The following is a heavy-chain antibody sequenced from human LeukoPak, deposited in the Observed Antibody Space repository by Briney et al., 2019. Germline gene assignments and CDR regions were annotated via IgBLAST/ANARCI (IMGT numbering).Heavy chain of an antibody. J-gene: IGHJ4*02. V-gene: IGHV1-2*02. CDR1: ESTFTCYY. CDR2: INPNSGGT. Sequence: SVTLTCNASESTFTCYYMHWERQPPGPGLKWMGWINPNSGGTNYAQKFQGRVTMTRDTSISTAYMELSRLRSDDTAVYYCARALIAVADPPFDYWGQGTLVTVSS. D-gene: IGHD6-19*01. CDR3: ARALIAVADPPFDY.